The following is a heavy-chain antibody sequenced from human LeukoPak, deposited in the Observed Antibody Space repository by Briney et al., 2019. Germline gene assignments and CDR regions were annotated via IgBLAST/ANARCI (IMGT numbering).Heavy chain of an antibody. CDR3: ARDSRALPS. V-gene: IGHV3-7*01. J-gene: IGHJ4*02. CDR2: MNQDGSAK. CDR1: GFTFSDSW. Sequence: GGSLRLSCAASGFTFSDSWMSWVRQAPGKGLEWVANMNQDGSAKGYVDSVKGRFTISRDNVKNSLYLQMNSLRADDAAMYYCARDSRALPSWGQGTLVTVSS.